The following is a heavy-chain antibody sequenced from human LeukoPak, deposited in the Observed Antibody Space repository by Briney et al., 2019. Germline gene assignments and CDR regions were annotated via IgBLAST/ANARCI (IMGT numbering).Heavy chain of an antibody. J-gene: IGHJ4*02. CDR1: GFTVSSNY. CDR3: AKRYCSGTSCSFFDY. Sequence: PGGSLRLSCAASGFTVSSNYTSWVRQAPGKGLEWVSVISGSDGTTYYADSVKGRFTISRDNSKNTLYLQMNSLRAEDTAVYYCAKRYCSGTSCSFFDYWGQGTLVTVSS. D-gene: IGHD2-2*01. CDR2: ISGSDGTT. V-gene: IGHV3-23*01.